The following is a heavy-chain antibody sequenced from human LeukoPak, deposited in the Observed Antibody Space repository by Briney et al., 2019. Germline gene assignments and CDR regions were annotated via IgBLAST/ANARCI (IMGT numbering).Heavy chain of an antibody. CDR3: ARRGIAAAGTHYYYGMDV. Sequence: PSETLPLTCTVSGGSISSYYWSWIRQPPGKGLEWIGYIYYSGSTNYNPSLKSRVTISVDTSKNQFSLKLSSVTAADTAVYYCARRGIAAAGTHYYYGMDVWGQGTTVTVSS. V-gene: IGHV4-59*08. CDR1: GGSISSYY. J-gene: IGHJ6*02. CDR2: IYYSGST. D-gene: IGHD6-13*01.